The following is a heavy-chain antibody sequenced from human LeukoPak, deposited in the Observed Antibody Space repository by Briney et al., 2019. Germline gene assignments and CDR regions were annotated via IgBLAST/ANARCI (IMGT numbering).Heavy chain of an antibody. CDR2: ISSSSSYI. J-gene: IGHJ1*01. CDR3: ARVRAAAGTIRYFQH. CDR1: GFTFSSYY. V-gene: IGHV3-21*01. D-gene: IGHD6-13*01. Sequence: PGGSLRLSCAASGFTFSSYYMNWVRQAPGKGLEWVSSISSSSSYIYYADSVKGRFTISRDNDKNSLFLQMDSLRAEDTAVYYCARVRAAAGTIRYFQHWGQGTLVTVSS.